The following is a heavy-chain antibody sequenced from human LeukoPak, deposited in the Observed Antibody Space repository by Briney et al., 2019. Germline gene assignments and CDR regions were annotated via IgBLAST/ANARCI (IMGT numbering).Heavy chain of an antibody. CDR2: ISWNSGSI. Sequence: PGGSLRLSCAASGFTFDDYAMHWVRQAPGKGREGVSGISWNSGSIGYADSVKGRFTISRDNAKNSLYLQMNSLRAEDTALYYCAKDNRAAAGGGFDPWGQGTLVTVSS. CDR1: GFTFDDYA. J-gene: IGHJ5*02. CDR3: AKDNRAAAGGGFDP. V-gene: IGHV3-9*01. D-gene: IGHD6-13*01.